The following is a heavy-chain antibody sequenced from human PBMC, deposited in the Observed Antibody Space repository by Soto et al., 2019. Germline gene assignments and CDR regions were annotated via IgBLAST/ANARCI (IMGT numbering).Heavy chain of an antibody. CDR1: GFTFSSYA. CDR3: AKTPGYSYGRFDY. J-gene: IGHJ4*02. CDR2: ISASGGGI. D-gene: IGHD5-18*01. V-gene: IGHV3-23*01. Sequence: GGSLRLSCAASGFTFSSYAMSWVRQAPGKGLEWGSTISASGGGIYYADSVKGRFTISRDNSKNTLYLQMNSLRAEDTAIYYCAKTPGYSYGRFDYWGQGTLVTVSS.